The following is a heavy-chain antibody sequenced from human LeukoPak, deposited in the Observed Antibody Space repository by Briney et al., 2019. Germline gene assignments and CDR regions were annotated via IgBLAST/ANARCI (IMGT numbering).Heavy chain of an antibody. CDR3: ARVGYCSGGSCFGGMDV. J-gene: IGHJ6*02. CDR2: IYYSGST. V-gene: IGHV4-39*01. CDR1: GGSISSSSYY. D-gene: IGHD2-15*01. Sequence: PSETLSLTCTVSGGSISSSSYYWGWIRQPPGKGLEWIGSIYYSGSTYYNPSLKSRVTISVETSKNQFPLKLSSVTAADTAVYYCARVGYCSGGSCFGGMDVWGQGTTVTVSS.